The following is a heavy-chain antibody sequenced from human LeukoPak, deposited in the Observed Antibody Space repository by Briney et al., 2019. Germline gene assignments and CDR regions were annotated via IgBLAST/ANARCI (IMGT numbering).Heavy chain of an antibody. V-gene: IGHV3-48*03. CDR1: GFTFSSYE. D-gene: IGHD3-22*01. CDR3: ARELYYYDSSGYLGGFDY. CDR2: ISSSGSTI. Sequence: GGSLRLSCAASGFTFSSYEMNWVRQAPGKGLEWVSYISSSGSTIYYADSVKGRFTISRDNAKNSLYLQMNSLRAEDTAVYYCARELYYYDSSGYLGGFDYWGQGTLVTVSS. J-gene: IGHJ4*02.